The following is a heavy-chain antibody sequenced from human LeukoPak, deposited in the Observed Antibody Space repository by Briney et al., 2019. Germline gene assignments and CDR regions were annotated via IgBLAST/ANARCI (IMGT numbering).Heavy chain of an antibody. Sequence: GGSLRLSCAASGFTFSSYSMNWVRQAPGKGLEWVSYISSSSSTIYYADSVKGRFTISRDNAKNSLYLQMNSLRAEDTAVYYCARDLTMIVVVITGFDYRGQGTLVTVSS. CDR2: ISSSSSTI. V-gene: IGHV3-48*01. J-gene: IGHJ4*02. CDR1: GFTFSSYS. D-gene: IGHD3-22*01. CDR3: ARDLTMIVVVITGFDY.